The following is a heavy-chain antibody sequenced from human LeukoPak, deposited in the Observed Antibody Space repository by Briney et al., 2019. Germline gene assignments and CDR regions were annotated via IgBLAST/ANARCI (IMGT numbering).Heavy chain of an antibody. V-gene: IGHV4-34*01. CDR1: GGSFSGYY. Sequence: SETLSLTCAAYGGSFSGYYWSWIRQPLGKGLEWIGEINHSGSTNYNPSLKSRVTISVDTSKNQFSLKLSSVTAADTAVYYCARDRPYSNYSLNNWFDPWGQGTLVTVSS. CDR2: INHSGST. CDR3: ARDRPYSNYSLNNWFDP. J-gene: IGHJ5*02. D-gene: IGHD4-11*01.